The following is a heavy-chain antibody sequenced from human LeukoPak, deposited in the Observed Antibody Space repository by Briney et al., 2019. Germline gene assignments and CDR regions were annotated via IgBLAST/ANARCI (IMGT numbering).Heavy chain of an antibody. V-gene: IGHV4-39*07. CDR3: ARKSGSYHSPSYYYYYYMDV. CDR1: GGSISSSSYY. D-gene: IGHD1-26*01. Sequence: PSETLSLTCTVSGGSISSSSYYWGWIRQPPGKGLEWSGIIYYSGSTYYNPSLKSRVTISVDTSKNQFSLKLSSVTAADTAVYYCARKSGSYHSPSYYYYYYMDVWGKGTTVTVSS. J-gene: IGHJ6*03. CDR2: IYYSGST.